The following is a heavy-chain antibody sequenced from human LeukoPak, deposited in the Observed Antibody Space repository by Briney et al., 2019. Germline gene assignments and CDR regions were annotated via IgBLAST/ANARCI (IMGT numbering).Heavy chain of an antibody. D-gene: IGHD2-15*01. CDR1: GFTFSSYE. V-gene: IGHV3-48*03. Sequence: GGSLRLSCAASGFTFSSYEMNWVRQAPGKGLEWVSYISSSGSTIYYADSVKGRFTISRDNAKNSLYLQMNSLRAEDTAVYYCAGARMGSGVDYWGQGTLVTVSS. CDR2: ISSSGSTI. J-gene: IGHJ4*02. CDR3: AGARMGSGVDY.